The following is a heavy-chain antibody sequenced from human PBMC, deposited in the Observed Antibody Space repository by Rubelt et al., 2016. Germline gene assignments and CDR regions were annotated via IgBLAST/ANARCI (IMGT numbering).Heavy chain of an antibody. CDR3: ASADYDFWSGSDRNWFDP. CDR1: GYSISSGYY. V-gene: IGHV4-38-2*02. J-gene: IGHJ5*02. Sequence: QVQLQESGPGLVKPSETLSLTCTVSGYSISSGYYWGWIRQPPGKGLEWIGSIYHSGSTYYNPSLKSRVTISVDTSKTQCSLKLSSVTAADTAMYYCASADYDFWSGSDRNWFDPWGQGTLVTVSS. CDR2: IYHSGST. D-gene: IGHD3-3*01.